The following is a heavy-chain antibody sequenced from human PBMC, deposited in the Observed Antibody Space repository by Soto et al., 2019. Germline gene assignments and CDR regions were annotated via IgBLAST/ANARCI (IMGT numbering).Heavy chain of an antibody. CDR1: GYTFTSYD. CDR2: MNPNSCNT. V-gene: IGHV1-8*01. J-gene: IGHJ5*02. Sequence: QVQLVQSGAEVKKPGASVKVSCKASGYTFTSYDINWVRQATGQGPEWMGGMNPNSCNTGYAQKFQGRVTMTRNTSRSTAYMELSSLRSEDTAVYYCARSGGDYDWFDPWGQGTLVTVSS. CDR3: ARSGGDYDWFDP. D-gene: IGHD4-17*01.